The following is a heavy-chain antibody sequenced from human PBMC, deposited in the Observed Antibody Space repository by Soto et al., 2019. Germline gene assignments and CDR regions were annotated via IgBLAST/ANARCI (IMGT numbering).Heavy chain of an antibody. D-gene: IGHD6-13*01. J-gene: IGHJ4*02. Sequence: GGSLRLSCAASRFTFSSCLMRWVRQAPGKGLEWVSSIGSSGGNTYYADSVKGRFTISRDNSKNTLYLQMNGLRAEDTAVYYCARGPSYSNDYPTTHYFDYWGQGTLVTVSS. CDR3: ARGPSYSNDYPTTHYFDY. CDR1: RFTFSSCL. CDR2: IGSSGGNT. V-gene: IGHV3-23*01.